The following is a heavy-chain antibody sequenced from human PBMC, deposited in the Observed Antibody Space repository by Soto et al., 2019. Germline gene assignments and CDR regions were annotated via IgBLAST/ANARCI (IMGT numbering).Heavy chain of an antibody. Sequence: QITLNESGPTQVKPRQTLTLTCTFSGFSLTTSGVGVGWIRQSPGKAPEWLALIYWDDDKRYSPSLKSRLTLTKDTSNNHVVLTIADLDPADTATYYCAHRVLRTVFGLVTATAIYFDFWGQGTPVAVSS. D-gene: IGHD3-3*01. J-gene: IGHJ4*02. CDR3: AHRVLRTVFGLVTATAIYFDF. CDR2: IYWDDDK. CDR1: GFSLTTSGVG. V-gene: IGHV2-5*02.